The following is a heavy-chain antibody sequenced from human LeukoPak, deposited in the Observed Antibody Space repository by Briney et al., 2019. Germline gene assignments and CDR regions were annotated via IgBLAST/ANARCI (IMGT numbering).Heavy chain of an antibody. CDR3: ARVYGSGRVTSPPPFFDY. J-gene: IGHJ4*02. CDR2: INPNSGGT. CDR1: GYTFTGYY. Sequence: ASVKVSCKASGYTFTGYYMHWVRQAPGQGLEWMGWINPNSGGTNYAQKFQGRVTMTRDTSISTAYMELSRLRSDDTAVYYCARVYGSGRVTSPPPFFDYWGQGALVTVSS. D-gene: IGHD3-10*01. V-gene: IGHV1-2*02.